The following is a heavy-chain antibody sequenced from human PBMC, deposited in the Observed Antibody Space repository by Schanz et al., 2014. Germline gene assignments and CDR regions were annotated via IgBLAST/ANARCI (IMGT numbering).Heavy chain of an antibody. CDR1: GYTFTSHG. Sequence: QVQLVQSGAEVKKPGASVKVSCKASGYTFTSHGISWVRQAPGQGLEWMGRIVPIAGITNYAQRFQGRVTITADKSTSTAYMELSSLRSEDTAVYYCARDGVDAAAGGNYWGQGTLVTVSS. V-gene: IGHV1-69*04. J-gene: IGHJ4*02. CDR3: ARDGVDAAAGGNY. D-gene: IGHD6-13*01. CDR2: IVPIAGIT.